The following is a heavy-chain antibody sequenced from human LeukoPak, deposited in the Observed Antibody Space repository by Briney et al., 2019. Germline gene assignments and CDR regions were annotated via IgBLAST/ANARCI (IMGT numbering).Heavy chain of an antibody. CDR2: ISSSGSTI. J-gene: IGHJ4*02. V-gene: IGHV3-48*03. Sequence: GGSLRLSCAASGFTFSSYEMNWVRQAPGMGLEWVSYISSSGSTIYYADSVKGRFTISRDNAKNSLYLQMNSLRAEDTAVYYCARGIDDDARYSSGWYWGQGTLVTVSS. CDR1: GFTFSSYE. CDR3: ARGIDDDARYSSGWY. D-gene: IGHD6-19*01.